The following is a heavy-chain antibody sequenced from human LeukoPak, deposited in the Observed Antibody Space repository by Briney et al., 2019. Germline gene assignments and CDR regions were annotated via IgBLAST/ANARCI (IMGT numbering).Heavy chain of an antibody. Sequence: GGSLRLSCAASGFTFSSYSMNWVRQAPGKGLEWVANIKQDGSEKYYVDSVKGRFTISRDNAKNSLYLQMNSLRAEDTAVYYCAHSGYYPYCFDYWGQGTLVTVSS. CDR1: GFTFSSYS. V-gene: IGHV3-7*01. D-gene: IGHD3-22*01. J-gene: IGHJ4*02. CDR2: IKQDGSEK. CDR3: AHSGYYPYCFDY.